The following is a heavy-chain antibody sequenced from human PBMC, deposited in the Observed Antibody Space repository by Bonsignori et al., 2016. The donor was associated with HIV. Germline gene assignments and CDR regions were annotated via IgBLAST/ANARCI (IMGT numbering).Heavy chain of an antibody. Sequence: WIRQPPGKGLEWVSYISSSASTIYYADSVKGQFTISRDNAKSSLYLQMNSLRAEDTAVYYCAREEDSNPRGAFDIWGQGTMVTVSS. J-gene: IGHJ3*02. V-gene: IGHV3-11*01. D-gene: IGHD4-11*01. CDR3: AREEDSNPRGAFDI. CDR2: ISSSASTI.